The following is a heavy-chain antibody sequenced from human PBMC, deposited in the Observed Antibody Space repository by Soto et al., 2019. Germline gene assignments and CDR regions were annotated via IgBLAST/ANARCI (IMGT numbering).Heavy chain of an antibody. Sequence: QVQLVESGGGVVQPGRSLRLSCAASGFSFSSYGMHWVRQAPGKGLEWVAVIPYDGSQKYYADSVKGRFTISRDNSKNTLYLQMNSLRGEDKAVYYCAKDLVGGVRYYYGMDVWGQGTTVTVSS. J-gene: IGHJ6*02. V-gene: IGHV3-30*18. D-gene: IGHD1-26*01. CDR2: IPYDGSQK. CDR3: AKDLVGGVRYYYGMDV. CDR1: GFSFSSYG.